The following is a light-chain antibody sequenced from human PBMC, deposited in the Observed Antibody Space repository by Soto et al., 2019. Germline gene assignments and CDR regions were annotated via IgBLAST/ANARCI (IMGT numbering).Light chain of an antibody. CDR2: DAS. V-gene: IGKV3-11*01. CDR1: QGIRNY. CDR3: QQRSNWPSIT. J-gene: IGKJ5*01. Sequence: EIVMTQSPATLSVSPGERATLSCRASQGIRNYLAWYQQTPGQAPRLLFYDASSRATGIPDRFSGSGSGTDFTLTISSLEPEDFAVYYCQQRSNWPSITFGQGTRLE.